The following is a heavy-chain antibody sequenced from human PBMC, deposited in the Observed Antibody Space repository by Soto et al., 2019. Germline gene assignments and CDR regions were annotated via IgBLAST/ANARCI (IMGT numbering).Heavy chain of an antibody. CDR3: ATMGTPVTGLYYFDY. D-gene: IGHD4-17*01. Sequence: QVQLQESGPGLVKPSQTLSLTCTVSGGSISSGNYYWSWIRQPPGKGLEWIGFISYSGTTHYSAALRRRVSXPXXXSXXQFSRDLSSVTAADTAVYYCATMGTPVTGLYYFDYWGQGTLVTVSS. CDR2: ISYSGTT. J-gene: IGHJ4*02. CDR1: GGSISSGNYY. V-gene: IGHV4-30-4*01.